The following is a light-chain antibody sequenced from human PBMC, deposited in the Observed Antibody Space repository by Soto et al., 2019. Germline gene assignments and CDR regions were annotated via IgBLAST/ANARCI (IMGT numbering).Light chain of an antibody. CDR1: QSVSST. CDR2: GAS. CDR3: QQYNNWPPWT. Sequence: EVVMTQSPATLSVSPGERATLSCRASQSVSSTLAWYQQKPGQAPRLLIYGASTRATGIPARFSGSGSGTECTLTISSLQSEDFAVYYCQQYNNWPPWTFGQGTKVEIK. J-gene: IGKJ1*01. V-gene: IGKV3-15*01.